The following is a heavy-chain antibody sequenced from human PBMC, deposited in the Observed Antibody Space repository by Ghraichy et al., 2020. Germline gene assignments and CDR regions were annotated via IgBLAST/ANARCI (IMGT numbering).Heavy chain of an antibody. CDR3: ARWDRGYQPTGFDY. CDR1: GFDFSDYN. D-gene: IGHD5-12*01. CDR2: ITSVGTYI. Sequence: GGSLRLSCAASGFDFSDYNMNWVRQAPGKGLEWVSSITSVGTYIDYSDSVKGRFTISRDNAKNSLYLQVDSLRAEDTAVYYCARWDRGYQPTGFDYWGQGTLVTVAS. V-gene: IGHV3-21*01. J-gene: IGHJ4*02.